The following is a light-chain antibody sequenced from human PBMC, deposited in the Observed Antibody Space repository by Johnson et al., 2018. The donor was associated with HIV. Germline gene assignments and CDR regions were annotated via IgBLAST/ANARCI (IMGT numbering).Light chain of an antibody. J-gene: IGLJ1*01. V-gene: IGLV1-51*02. CDR3: GSWDSSLSAFCV. Sequence: QSVLTQPPSVSAAPGQKVTISCSGRSSHIGNNYVSWYQQLPGTAPKLLIYENNTRPSGIPARFSGSTSGPSATLGIPGLHTGDEADYYCGSWDSSLSAFCVFGTGTKVTVL. CDR2: ENN. CDR1: SSHIGNNY.